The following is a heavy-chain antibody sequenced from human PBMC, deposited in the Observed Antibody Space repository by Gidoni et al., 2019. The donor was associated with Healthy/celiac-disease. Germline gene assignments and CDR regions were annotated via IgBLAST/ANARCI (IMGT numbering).Heavy chain of an antibody. J-gene: IGHJ4*02. CDR2: IDPSDSYT. D-gene: IGHD6-13*01. CDR3: ARLGGSSWYYFDY. V-gene: IGHV5-10-1*03. Sequence: EVQLVQSGAEVNKPGEPLRTSSKGSGYSFTSYGISWVRQMPGKGLEWMGRIDPSDSYTNYSPSFQGHFTISADKSISTAYLQWSSLKASDTAMYYCARLGGSSWYYFDYWGQGTLVTVSS. CDR1: GYSFTSYG.